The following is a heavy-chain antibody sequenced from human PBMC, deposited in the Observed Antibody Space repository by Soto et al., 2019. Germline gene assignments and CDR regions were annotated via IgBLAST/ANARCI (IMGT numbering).Heavy chain of an antibody. J-gene: IGHJ6*03. Sequence: PSETLSLTCTVSGGSISSSNYYWGWIRQPPGKGLEWIGSVYYSGNTYYNPSLKSRVTMSVDTSKNQFSLKLSSVTAADTAVYYCARHSSSYYYTDVWGKGTTVTVSS. V-gene: IGHV4-39*01. CDR1: GGSISSSNYY. CDR2: VYYSGNT. D-gene: IGHD6-6*01. CDR3: ARHSSSYYYTDV.